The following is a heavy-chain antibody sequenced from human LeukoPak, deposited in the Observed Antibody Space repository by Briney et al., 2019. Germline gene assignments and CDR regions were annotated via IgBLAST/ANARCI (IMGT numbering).Heavy chain of an antibody. CDR3: ARQSFGILTGCPRGCNWSDP. D-gene: IGHD3-9*01. J-gene: IGHJ5*02. Sequence: GGSLRLSCAASGFTFSDYYMSWIRQAPGKGLEWVSYISSSGSTIYYADSVKGRFTISRDNAKNSLYLQMNSLRAEDTAVYYCARQSFGILTGCPRGCNWSDPWGQGTLVTVSS. CDR2: ISSSGSTI. V-gene: IGHV3-11*01. CDR1: GFTFSDYY.